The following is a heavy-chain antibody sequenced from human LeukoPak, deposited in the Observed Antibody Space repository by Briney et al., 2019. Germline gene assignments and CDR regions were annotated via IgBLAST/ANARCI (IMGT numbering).Heavy chain of an antibody. J-gene: IGHJ4*02. CDR1: GFTFSNYW. CDR3: ARGRWVVDY. CDR2: MKQDGSGR. Sequence: GGSLRLSCAASGFTFSNYWMTWVRQAPGKGLEWVANMKQDGSGRYYVDSVKGRFTISRDNAKKSLFLQMNSLRAEDTAVYYCARGRWVVDYWGQGTLVTVSS. V-gene: IGHV3-7*03. D-gene: IGHD4-23*01.